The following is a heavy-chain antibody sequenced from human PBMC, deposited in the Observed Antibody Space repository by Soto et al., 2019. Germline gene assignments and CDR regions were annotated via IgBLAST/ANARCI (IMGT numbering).Heavy chain of an antibody. D-gene: IGHD3-9*01. CDR1: NGSISTYY. V-gene: IGHV4-59*01. Sequence: SETLSLTCTVSNGSISTYYWTWVRQPPGKGLEWIGYVYYSGTTNYNPSLKSRVGMSIDTSKNQFSLELKSVTAADTATYYCVRDYLLTGFDTWGQGTLVTVSS. CDR2: VYYSGTT. J-gene: IGHJ4*02. CDR3: VRDYLLTGFDT.